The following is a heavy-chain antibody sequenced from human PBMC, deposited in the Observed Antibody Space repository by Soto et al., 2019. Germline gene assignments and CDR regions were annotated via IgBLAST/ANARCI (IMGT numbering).Heavy chain of an antibody. CDR1: GYTFTSYD. D-gene: IGHD3-3*01. J-gene: IGHJ4*02. CDR2: MNPSSGNT. Sequence: QVQLVQSGAEVKKPGTSVKVSCKASGYTFTSYDINWVRQATGQGLEWMGWMNPSSGNTGYAQKVQGRVTMTRNTPISTGYMELSSLRSEDTAVYYCVFGAPPTFGYWGQGTLITVSS. CDR3: VFGAPPTFGY. V-gene: IGHV1-8*01.